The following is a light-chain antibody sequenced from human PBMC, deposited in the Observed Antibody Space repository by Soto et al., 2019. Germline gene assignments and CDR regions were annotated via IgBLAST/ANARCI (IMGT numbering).Light chain of an antibody. Sequence: QSALTQPASVSGSPGQSITIACTGTSSDVGGYNYVSWYQQHPGKAPKLMIYDVSNRPSGVSNRFSGSKAGNTASLTISGLQAEDEADYYCSSYTSSSTLEGYVFGPGTQLTVL. CDR3: SSYTSSSTLEGYV. V-gene: IGLV2-14*01. CDR1: SSDVGGYNY. J-gene: IGLJ1*01. CDR2: DVS.